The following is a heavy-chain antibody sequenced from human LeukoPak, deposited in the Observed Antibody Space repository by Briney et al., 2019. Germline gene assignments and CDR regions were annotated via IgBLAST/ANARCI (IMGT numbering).Heavy chain of an antibody. V-gene: IGHV4-34*01. CDR2: INHSGST. J-gene: IGHJ6*02. CDR1: GGSFSGYY. Sequence: SETLSLTCAVYGGSFSGYYWSWIRQPPGKGLEWIGEINHSGSTNYNPSLKSRVTISVDTSKNQFSLKLSSVTAADTAVYYCARGHNYYGMDVWGQGTTVTVPS. CDR3: ARGHNYYGMDV.